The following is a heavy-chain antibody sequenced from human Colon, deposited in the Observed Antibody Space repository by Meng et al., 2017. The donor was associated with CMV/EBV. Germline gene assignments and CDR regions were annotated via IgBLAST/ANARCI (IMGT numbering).Heavy chain of an antibody. J-gene: IGHJ4*02. CDR1: GFTFSSYA. V-gene: IGHV3-21*05. Sequence: GGSLRLSCVASGFTFSSYAMSWVRQAPGKGLEWISYISSSGKDEYYADSVKGRFTISRDNAKNSVSLQMNALKVEDTAVYYCMRDLLPIRLIPAAQDYWGQGTLVTVSS. CDR3: MRDLLPIRLIPAAQDY. CDR2: ISSSGKDE. D-gene: IGHD2-2*01.